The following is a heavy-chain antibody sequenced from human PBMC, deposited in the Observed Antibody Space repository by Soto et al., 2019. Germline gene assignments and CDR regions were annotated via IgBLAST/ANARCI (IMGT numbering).Heavy chain of an antibody. V-gene: IGHV3-11*06. J-gene: IGHJ4*02. CDR3: VRSGDNYNLLDY. D-gene: IGHD1-1*01. CDR2: SSNSGSFT. CDR1: VFTFSYHY. Sequence: GGSLRLSCAASVFTFSYHYMIWIRQAPGKGLEWIGYSSNSGSFTRYADSVKGRFSISRDNAKNSLYLQINSLRGDDTAIYYCVRSGDNYNLLDYWGQGTPVTVSS.